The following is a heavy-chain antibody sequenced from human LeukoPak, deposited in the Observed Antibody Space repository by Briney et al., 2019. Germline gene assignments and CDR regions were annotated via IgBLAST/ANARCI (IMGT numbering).Heavy chain of an antibody. V-gene: IGHV3-74*01. J-gene: IGHJ4*02. CDR2: VNPQGSGT. CDR3: ARDQGSGWWAY. CDR1: GFTFSSYW. Sequence: PGESLRLSCAASGFTFSSYWMHWVRQAPGKGLVWVSRVNPQGSGTSYTDSVKGRFTISRDNAKDALHLRMDNLRVEDTAVYYCARDQGSGWWAYWGQGTLVTVSS. D-gene: IGHD6-19*01.